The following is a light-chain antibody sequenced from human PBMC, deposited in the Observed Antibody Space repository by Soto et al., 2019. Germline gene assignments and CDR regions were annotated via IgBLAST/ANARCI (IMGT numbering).Light chain of an antibody. Sequence: DIQMTQSPSTLSASVGDRVTITCRASQSISSWLAWYQQKPEKAPKLLIYDASSLESGVPSRFSGSGSGTEFNLTISSLQPDDFATYYCQPYNSYSWTFGQGTKVEIK. V-gene: IGKV1-5*01. J-gene: IGKJ1*01. CDR2: DAS. CDR3: QPYNSYSWT. CDR1: QSISSW.